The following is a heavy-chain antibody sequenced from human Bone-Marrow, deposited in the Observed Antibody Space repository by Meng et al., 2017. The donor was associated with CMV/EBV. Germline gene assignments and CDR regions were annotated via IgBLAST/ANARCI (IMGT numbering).Heavy chain of an antibody. J-gene: IGHJ6*02. D-gene: IGHD6-13*01. CDR2: FYPGDSDT. V-gene: IGHV5-51*01. CDR1: GYSFTSYW. CDR3: ARRGEQLVRYYGMDV. Sequence: GESLKISCKGSGYSFTSYWIGWVRQMPGKGLEWMGIFYPGDSDTRYSPSFQGQVTISADKSISTAYLQWSSLKASGTAMYYCARRGEQLVRYYGMDVWGQGTTVTVSS.